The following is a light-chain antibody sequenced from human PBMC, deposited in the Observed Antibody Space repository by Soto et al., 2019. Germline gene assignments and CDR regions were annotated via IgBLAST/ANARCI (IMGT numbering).Light chain of an antibody. V-gene: IGKV3-20*01. CDR3: QQYGVSPPWT. CDR1: QSVSSSY. Sequence: EIVLTQSPGTLSLSPGEIATLSCRASQSVSSSYLGWYQQKPGQAPRLLIYDASSRATGIPDRFSGSGSGTDFTLTISRLEPEDFAVYYCQQYGVSPPWTFGQGTQVEIK. CDR2: DAS. J-gene: IGKJ1*01.